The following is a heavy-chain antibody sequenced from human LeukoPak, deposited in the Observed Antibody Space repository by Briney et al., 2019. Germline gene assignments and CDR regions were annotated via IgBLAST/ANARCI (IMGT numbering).Heavy chain of an antibody. CDR3: ARGFRYFDWLPPYYFDY. CDR2: ISAYNGNT. Sequence: ASVKVSCKGSGYTFTSYGISWVRQAPGQGLEWMGWISAYNGNTNYAQKLQGRVTMTTDTSTSTAYMELRSLRSDDTAVYYCARGFRYFDWLPPYYFDYWGQGTLVTVSS. CDR1: GYTFTSYG. D-gene: IGHD3-9*01. V-gene: IGHV1-18*01. J-gene: IGHJ4*02.